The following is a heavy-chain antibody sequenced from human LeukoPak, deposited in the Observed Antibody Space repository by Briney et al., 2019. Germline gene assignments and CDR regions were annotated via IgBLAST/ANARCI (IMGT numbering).Heavy chain of an antibody. CDR1: GSTFSSYG. Sequence: GGSLRLSCAASGSTFSSYGMSWVRQAPGKGLEWVSAISGSGGSTYYADSVKGRFTISRDNSKNTLYLQMNSLRAEDTAVYYCAKGGDYGDYVFDYWGQGTLVTVSS. V-gene: IGHV3-23*01. D-gene: IGHD4-17*01. J-gene: IGHJ4*02. CDR3: AKGGDYGDYVFDY. CDR2: ISGSGGST.